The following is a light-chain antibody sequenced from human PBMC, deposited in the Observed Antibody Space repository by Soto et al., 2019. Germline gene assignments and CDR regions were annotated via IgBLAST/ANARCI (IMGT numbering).Light chain of an antibody. Sequence: DIPMTQSPSSLSASVGDRVTITCRASQGISNYLAWYQQKPGKVPKLLIYAASTLQSGVPSRFSGSGSGTDFTITISSLQPEDVATYYCQKYNSAPPFTFGPGSKVDIK. J-gene: IGKJ3*01. CDR2: AAS. CDR3: QKYNSAPPFT. CDR1: QGISNY. V-gene: IGKV1-27*01.